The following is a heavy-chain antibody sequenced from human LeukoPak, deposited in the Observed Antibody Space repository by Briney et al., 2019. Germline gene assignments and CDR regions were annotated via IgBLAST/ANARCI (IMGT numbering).Heavy chain of an antibody. CDR1: GFTFGDYA. CDR3: TRAIGYCSSTSCYAQFDP. CDR2: IRSKAYGGTT. Sequence: GGSLRLSCTASGFTFGDYAMSWFRQAPGKGREWVVFIRSKAYGGTTEYAASVKGRFTISRDDSKSIAYLQMNSLKTEDTAVYYCTRAIGYCSSTSCYAQFDPWGQGTLVTVSS. V-gene: IGHV3-49*03. J-gene: IGHJ5*02. D-gene: IGHD2-2*01.